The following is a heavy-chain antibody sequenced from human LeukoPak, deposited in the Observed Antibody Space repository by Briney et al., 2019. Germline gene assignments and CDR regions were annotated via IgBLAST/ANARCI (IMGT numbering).Heavy chain of an antibody. Sequence: ASVKVSFKASGYTFTSYYMHWVRQAPGQGLEWMGIINPSGGSTSYAQKFQGRVTMTRDTSTSTVYMELSSLRSEDTAVYYCARERKVAGTSEYFQHWGQGTLVTVSS. J-gene: IGHJ1*01. V-gene: IGHV1-46*01. CDR3: ARERKVAGTSEYFQH. CDR2: INPSGGST. D-gene: IGHD6-19*01. CDR1: GYTFTSYY.